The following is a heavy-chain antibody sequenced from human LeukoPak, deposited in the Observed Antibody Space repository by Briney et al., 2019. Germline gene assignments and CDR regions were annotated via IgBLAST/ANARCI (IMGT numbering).Heavy chain of an antibody. D-gene: IGHD6-19*01. Sequence: SETLSLTSAVYGGSFSGYYWSWIRQPPGKGLEWIGEINHSGSTNYNPSLKSRVTISVDTSKNQFSLKLSSVTAADTAVYYCATYSSGWSYFDYWGQGTLVTVSS. J-gene: IGHJ4*02. CDR3: ATYSSGWSYFDY. V-gene: IGHV4-34*01. CDR2: INHSGST. CDR1: GGSFSGYY.